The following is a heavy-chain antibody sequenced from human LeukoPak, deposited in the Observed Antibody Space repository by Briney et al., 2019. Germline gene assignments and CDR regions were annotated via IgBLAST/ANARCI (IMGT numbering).Heavy chain of an antibody. D-gene: IGHD4-23*01. CDR2: INTNTRNP. V-gene: IGHV7-4-1*02. J-gene: IGHJ4*02. CDR3: ARKNYGGNYDY. Sequence: GASVKVSCKASGYTFTSYAMNWVRQAPGQGLEWMGWINTNTRNPTYAQGFTGRFVFSLDTSVSTAYVEITSLEAEDTAVYYCARKNYGGNYDYWGQGTLVTVSS. CDR1: GYTFTSYA.